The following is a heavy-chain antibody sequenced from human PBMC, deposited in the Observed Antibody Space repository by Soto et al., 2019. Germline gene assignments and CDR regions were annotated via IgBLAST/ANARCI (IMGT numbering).Heavy chain of an antibody. D-gene: IGHD4-17*01. CDR1: GFTFSGFG. CDR3: AKGRGGSYGGNSAHYDV. V-gene: IGHV3-33*06. CDR2: IWYDGSKE. Sequence: QVHLVESGGGVVQPGTSLRLSCEASGFTFSGFGMHWVRQTPGKGLEWVAVIWYDGSKEYFADCVKGRFTISRDNSKNPLYLQTNSLRAEDSAINYCAKGRGGSYGGNSAHYDVWGQGTLVTVSS. J-gene: IGHJ3*01.